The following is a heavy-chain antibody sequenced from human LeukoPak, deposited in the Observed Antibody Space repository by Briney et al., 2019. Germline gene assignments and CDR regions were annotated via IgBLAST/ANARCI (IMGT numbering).Heavy chain of an antibody. V-gene: IGHV3-23*01. CDR1: GFTFSNYG. D-gene: IGHD3-22*01. CDR2: ISFSGANT. J-gene: IGHJ4*02. CDR3: ARVLSSGSQTPDY. Sequence: PGGSLRLSCVASGFTFSNYGMSWVRQAPGKGLEWVSRISFSGANTYYADSVRGRFTISRDKSKNTLFLQMNSLRAEDTAVYYCARVLSSGSQTPDYWGQGTLVTVSS.